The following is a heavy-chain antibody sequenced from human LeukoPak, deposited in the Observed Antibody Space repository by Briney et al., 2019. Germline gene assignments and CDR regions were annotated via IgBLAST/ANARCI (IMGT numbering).Heavy chain of an antibody. CDR3: ARIITMVRGVLYGMDV. CDR2: IYYSGST. Sequence: PSETLSLTCTVSGGSISSYYWSWIRQPPGKGLEWIGYIYYSGSTNYNPSLKSRVTISVDTSKNQSSLKLSSVTAADTAVYYCARIITMVRGVLYGMDVWGQGTTVTVSS. J-gene: IGHJ6*02. V-gene: IGHV4-59*08. D-gene: IGHD3-10*01. CDR1: GGSISSYY.